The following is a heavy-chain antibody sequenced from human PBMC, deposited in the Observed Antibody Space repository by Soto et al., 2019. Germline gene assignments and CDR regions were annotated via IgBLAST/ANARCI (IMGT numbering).Heavy chain of an antibody. CDR3: AKGRAITVFGVITPFDS. CDR2: ISGNSGTT. CDR1: GFNFSNYA. J-gene: IGHJ4*02. V-gene: IGHV3-23*01. Sequence: EVQLLESGGDFKQPGGSLRLSCEGSGFNFSNYALNWVRQAPGKRLEWVSVISGNSGTTYYAASVKGRFTISRNNSKTTLYLQMNSLRADDTAVYYCAKGRAITVFGVITPFDSWGQGTLVTVSS. D-gene: IGHD3-3*01.